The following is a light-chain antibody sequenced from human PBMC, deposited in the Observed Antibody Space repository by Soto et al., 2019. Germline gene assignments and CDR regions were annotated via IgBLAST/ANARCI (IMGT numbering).Light chain of an antibody. J-gene: IGKJ5*01. CDR3: QQYYSTPIT. CDR2: WAS. V-gene: IGKV4-1*01. Sequence: EIVMTQSPATLSVSPGERATLSCRASQSVSSNLAWYQQKPGQPPKLLIYWASTRESGVPDRFSGSGSGTDFTLTISSLQAEDVAIYYCQQYYSTPITFGQGTRLEIK. CDR1: QSVSSN.